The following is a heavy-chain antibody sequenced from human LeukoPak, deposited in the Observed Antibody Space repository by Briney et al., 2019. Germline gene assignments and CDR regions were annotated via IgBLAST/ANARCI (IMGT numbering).Heavy chain of an antibody. CDR2: IYASGST. D-gene: IGHD3-22*01. CDR3: ARAISNDDNSGYYY. Sequence: SGTLSLTCTVSGGSISSYYGSWIRQPAGKGLEWIGRIYASGSTKYNPSLKSRFTMSVDTSKNQFSLKLSSLTAADTAVYYCARAISNDDNSGYYYWGQGTLVTVSS. J-gene: IGHJ4*02. CDR1: GGSISSYY. V-gene: IGHV4-4*07.